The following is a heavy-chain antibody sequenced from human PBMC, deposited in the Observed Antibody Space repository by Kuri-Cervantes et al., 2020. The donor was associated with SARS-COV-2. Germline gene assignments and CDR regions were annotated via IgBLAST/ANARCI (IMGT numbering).Heavy chain of an antibody. D-gene: IGHD6-19*01. CDR2: IYYSGST. Sequence: GSLRLSCTVSGGSISSSSYYWGWIRQPPGKGLEWIGSIYYSGSTYYNPSLKSRVTISVDTSKNQFSLKLSSVTAADTAVYYCRIAVAGTAGLMDVWGKGTTVTVFS. V-gene: IGHV4-39*01. CDR3: RIAVAGTAGLMDV. J-gene: IGHJ6*03. CDR1: GGSISSSSYY.